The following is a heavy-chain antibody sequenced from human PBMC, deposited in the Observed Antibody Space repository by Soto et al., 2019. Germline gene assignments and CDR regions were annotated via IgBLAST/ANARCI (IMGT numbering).Heavy chain of an antibody. CDR1: GDSISGYY. CDR3: ARQILVGPNNWSDP. D-gene: IGHD3-22*01. J-gene: IGHJ5*02. CDR2: IYYGGTT. V-gene: IGHV4-59*01. Sequence: PSETLSLTCTVSGDSISGYYWTWIRQPPGKGLEWIGYIYYGGTTNYNPSLKSRVTMSIDTSKNRFSLKLSSVTAADTAVYYCARQILVGPNNWSDPWGQGTLVTVSS.